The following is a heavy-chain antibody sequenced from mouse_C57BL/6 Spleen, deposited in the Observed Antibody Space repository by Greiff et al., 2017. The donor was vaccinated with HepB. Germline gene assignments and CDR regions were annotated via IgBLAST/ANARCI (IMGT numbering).Heavy chain of an antibody. CDR1: GYSITSGYY. D-gene: IGHD1-2*01. Sequence: EVQLVESGPGLVKPSQSLSLTCSVTGYSITSGYYWNWIRQFPGNKLEWMGYISYDGSNNYNPSLKNRISITRDTSKNQFFLKLNSVTTEDTATYYCARVTTAYYAMDYWGQGTSVTVSS. V-gene: IGHV3-6*01. CDR3: ARVTTAYYAMDY. J-gene: IGHJ4*01. CDR2: ISYDGSN.